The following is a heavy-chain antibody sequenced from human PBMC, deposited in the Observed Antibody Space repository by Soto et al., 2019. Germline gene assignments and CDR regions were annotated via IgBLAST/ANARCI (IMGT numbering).Heavy chain of an antibody. CDR2: IYYSGST. CDR3: ARSQPLRYFDWSRNWFAP. J-gene: IGHJ5*02. CDR1: GGAISSYY. Sequence: PSETLSLTCTVSGGAISSYYWSWIRQPPGKGLEWSGYIYYSGSTNYNPSLKSRVTISVDTSKNQFSLKLSSVTAADTAVYYCARSQPLRYFDWSRNWFAPWGQGTLVTVSS. D-gene: IGHD3-9*01. V-gene: IGHV4-59*01.